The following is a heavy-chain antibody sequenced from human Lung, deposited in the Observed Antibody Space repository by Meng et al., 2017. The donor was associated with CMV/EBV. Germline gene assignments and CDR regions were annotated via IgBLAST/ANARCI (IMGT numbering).Heavy chain of an antibody. CDR3: ARVVTALWCYYFDY. D-gene: IGHD2-21*02. V-gene: IGHV4-4*02. J-gene: IGHJ4*02. CDR2: IFHSGDT. Sequence: NESGPVLVKPSRNRTLTWTSTGCSVSSSNWGDWVRQPPGKGLECIGEIFHSGDTNYYTSLQSRFAISVDNTTNHLALKLSSMTAPEKAVSYCARVVTALWCYYFDYWGQGTLVTVSS. CDR1: GCSVSSSNW.